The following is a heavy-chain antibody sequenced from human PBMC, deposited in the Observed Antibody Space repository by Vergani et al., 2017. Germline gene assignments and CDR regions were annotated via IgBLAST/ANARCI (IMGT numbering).Heavy chain of an antibody. CDR1: GGSISSYY. J-gene: IGHJ6*03. CDR2: IYYSGST. D-gene: IGHD6-13*01. Sequence: QVQLQESGPGLVKPSETLSLTCTVFGGSISSYYWSWIRQPPGKGLEWIGYIYYSGSTNYNPSLKSRVTISVDTSKNQFSLKLSSVTAADTAVYYCARHVSWAAAWTRDYYMDVWGKGTTVTVSS. CDR3: ARHVSWAAAWTRDYYMDV. V-gene: IGHV4-59*08.